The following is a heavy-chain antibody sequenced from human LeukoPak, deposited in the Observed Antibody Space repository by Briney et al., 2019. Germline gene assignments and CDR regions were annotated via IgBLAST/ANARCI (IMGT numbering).Heavy chain of an antibody. J-gene: IGHJ4*02. CDR3: TRDADEWLLDY. Sequence: GGSLRLSCAASGFTFSSYGMHWVRQAPGKGLEWVAVISYDGSNKYYADSVKGRFTISRDNSKNTLYLQMNSLRAEDTALYYCTRDADEWLLDYWGPGTLVTVSS. V-gene: IGHV3-30*03. CDR2: ISYDGSNK. D-gene: IGHD6-19*01. CDR1: GFTFSSYG.